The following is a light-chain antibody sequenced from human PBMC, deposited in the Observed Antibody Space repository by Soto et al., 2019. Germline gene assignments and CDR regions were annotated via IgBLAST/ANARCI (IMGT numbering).Light chain of an antibody. J-gene: IGKJ3*01. CDR2: GAS. CDR3: PQYGSSPFT. V-gene: IGKV3-20*01. CDR1: QSVSSSY. Sequence: EIVLTQSPGTLSLSPGERATLSCRASQSVSSSYLAWYQQNPGQAPRLLIYGASSRATGIPDRFSGSGSGTDFTLTISRLEPEDFAVYYCPQYGSSPFTFSPGTKVDIK.